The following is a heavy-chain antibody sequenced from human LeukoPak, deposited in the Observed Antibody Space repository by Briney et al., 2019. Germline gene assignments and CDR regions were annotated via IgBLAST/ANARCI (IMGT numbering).Heavy chain of an antibody. CDR3: ARMVVRGAQFDY. V-gene: IGHV4-4*07. Sequence: PSETLPLTCTVSGGSISSYYWSWIRQPAGKGLGWIGRIYTSGSTNYNPSLKSRVTMSVDTSKNQFSLKLSSVTAADTAVYYCARMVVRGAQFDYWGQGTLVTVSS. CDR1: GGSISSYY. J-gene: IGHJ4*02. CDR2: IYTSGST. D-gene: IGHD3-10*01.